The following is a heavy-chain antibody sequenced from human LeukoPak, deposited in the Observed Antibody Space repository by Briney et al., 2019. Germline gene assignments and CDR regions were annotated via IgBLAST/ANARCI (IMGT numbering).Heavy chain of an antibody. Sequence: PSETLSLTCTVSGGSISSYHWSWIRQPPGKGLEWIGYIYYSGSTNYNPSLKSRVTISVDTSKNQFSLKLSSVTAADTAVYYCARFGEVGWFDPWGQGTLVTVSS. CDR2: IYYSGST. V-gene: IGHV4-59*08. J-gene: IGHJ5*02. CDR1: GGSISSYH. CDR3: ARFGEVGWFDP. D-gene: IGHD3-10*01.